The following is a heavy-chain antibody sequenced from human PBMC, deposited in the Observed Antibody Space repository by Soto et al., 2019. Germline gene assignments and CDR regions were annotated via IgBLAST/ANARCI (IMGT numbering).Heavy chain of an antibody. CDR1: GFTFSTYA. CDR3: AKDRYGYNYPHCMDV. D-gene: IGHD5-12*01. V-gene: IGHV3-30*18. Sequence: QVQLVESGGGVVQPGRSLRLSCATSGFTFSTYAMHWVRQAPGKGLEWVAVISYDGSKKYYADSVKGRFTISRDNSKNTLYLQMNSLRAEDTAVYYCAKDRYGYNYPHCMDVWGQGSTVTVSS. CDR2: ISYDGSKK. J-gene: IGHJ6*02.